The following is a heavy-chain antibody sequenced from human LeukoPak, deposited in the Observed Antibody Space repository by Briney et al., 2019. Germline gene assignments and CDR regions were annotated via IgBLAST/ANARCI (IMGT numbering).Heavy chain of an antibody. CDR3: ARIGKYYYDSSGYDY. CDR2: INHSGST. D-gene: IGHD3-22*01. CDR1: GGSFSGYY. V-gene: IGHV4-34*01. Sequence: SETLSLTCAVYGGSFSGYYWSWIRQPPGKGLEWIGEINHSGSTNYNPSLKSRVTISVDTSKNQFSLKLSSVTAADTAVYYCARIGKYYYDSSGYDYWGQGTLVTVSS. J-gene: IGHJ4*02.